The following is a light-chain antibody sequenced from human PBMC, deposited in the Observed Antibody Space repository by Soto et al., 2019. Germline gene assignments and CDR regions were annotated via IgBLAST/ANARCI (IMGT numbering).Light chain of an antibody. V-gene: IGKV3-20*01. Sequence: EIVLTQSTGTLSLXPGERATLSSRASQSVSSYLAWYQQKPGQAPRLLIYGVSSRATGIPDRFSGSGSGTDFTLTISRLEPEDFAVYYCQQYVTSPLTFGGGTKVDIK. CDR2: GVS. CDR3: QQYVTSPLT. CDR1: QSVSSY. J-gene: IGKJ4*01.